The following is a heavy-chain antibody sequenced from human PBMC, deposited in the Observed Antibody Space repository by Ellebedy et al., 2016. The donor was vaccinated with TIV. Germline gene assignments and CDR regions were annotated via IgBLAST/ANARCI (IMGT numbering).Heavy chain of an antibody. J-gene: IGHJ3*01. CDR1: GDSITSLY. CDR2: IYHRGRT. V-gene: IGHV4-59*11. Sequence: MPSETLSLTCTVSGDSITSLYWSCIRQSPGKGLEWIGYIYHRGRTNYNPSFESRVTISIDTPNNQLSLKLTSVTAADTAVYFCARDTAMPPRAFDLWGQGTMVTVAS. CDR3: ARDTAMPPRAFDL. D-gene: IGHD5-18*01.